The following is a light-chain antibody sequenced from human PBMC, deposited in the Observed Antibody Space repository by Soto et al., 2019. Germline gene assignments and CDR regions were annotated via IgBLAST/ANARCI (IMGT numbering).Light chain of an antibody. J-gene: IGLJ2*01. CDR1: SSDVGGYNY. CDR3: SSYTSSSTSVV. Sequence: QSALTQPASVSGSPGQSITISCTGTSSDVGGYNYVSWYQQHPGKAPKLMIYDVSNRPSGVSNRFSGSNSRNTASLTISGLQAEDGADYYCSSYTSSSTSVVFGGGTKLTVL. CDR2: DVS. V-gene: IGLV2-14*01.